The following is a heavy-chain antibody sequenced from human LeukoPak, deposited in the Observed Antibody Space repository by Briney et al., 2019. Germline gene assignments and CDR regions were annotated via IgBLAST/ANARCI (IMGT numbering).Heavy chain of an antibody. CDR3: SLDSGSYYFDY. CDR2: IYYSGST. Sequence: SETLSLTCTVSGGSISSSSYYWGWIRQPPGKGLEWIGSIYYSGSTYYNPSLKSRVTISVDTSKNQFSLKLSSVTAADTAVYYCSLDSGSYYFDYWGQGTLVTVSS. D-gene: IGHD3-10*01. V-gene: IGHV4-39*07. J-gene: IGHJ4*02. CDR1: GGSISSSSYY.